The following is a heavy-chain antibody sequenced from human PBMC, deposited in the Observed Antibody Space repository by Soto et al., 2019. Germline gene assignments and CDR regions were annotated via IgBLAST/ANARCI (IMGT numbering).Heavy chain of an antibody. J-gene: IGHJ2*01. V-gene: IGHV1-69*12. D-gene: IGHD4-17*01. CDR3: ARDTNYGAPDWYFDL. CDR1: GGTFSSYA. Sequence: QVQLVQSGAEVKKPGSSVKVSCKASGGTFSSYAISWVRQAPGQGREWMGGIIPIFGTANYAQKFQGRVTITEDESTSTAYMELSSLRSEDTAVYYCARDTNYGAPDWYFDLWGRGTLVTVSS. CDR2: IIPIFGTA.